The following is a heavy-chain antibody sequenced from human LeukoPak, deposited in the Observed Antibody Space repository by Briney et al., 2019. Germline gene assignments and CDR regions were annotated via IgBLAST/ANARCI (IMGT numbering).Heavy chain of an antibody. V-gene: IGHV3-33*01. CDR1: GFIFSNSG. CDR3: ARNSGGRRYYFTE. D-gene: IGHD3-10*01. J-gene: IGHJ4*02. Sequence: GRSLRLSCAASGFIFSNSGMHWVRQAPGRGLEWVTVIYTDGSTKYYADSVKGRFTISRDNSQNTLYLQMNSLRAEDTAVYYCARNSGGRRYYFTEWGQGTLVTVSS. CDR2: IYTDGSTK.